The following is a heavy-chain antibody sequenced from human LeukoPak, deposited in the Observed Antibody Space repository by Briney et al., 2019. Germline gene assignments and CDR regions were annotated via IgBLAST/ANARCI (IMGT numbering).Heavy chain of an antibody. J-gene: IGHJ3*01. CDR3: ARYSGADYYYDSRGYYYF. CDR2: ISSSGSTI. D-gene: IGHD3-22*01. V-gene: IGHV3-11*04. Sequence: GGSLRLSCAASGFTFSDYYMSWIRQAPGKGLEWVSYISSSGSTIYYADSVKGRFTISRDNAKNSLYLQMNSLRAEDTAVYYCARYSGADYYYDSRGYYYFWGQGTMATVSS. CDR1: GFTFSDYY.